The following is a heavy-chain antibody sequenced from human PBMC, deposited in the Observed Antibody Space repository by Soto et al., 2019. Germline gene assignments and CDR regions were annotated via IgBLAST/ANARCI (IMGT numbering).Heavy chain of an antibody. Sequence: EVQLVESGGGLVQPGGSLRLSCAASGFTVSSNYMSWVRQAPGKGLEWVSVIYSGGSTYYADSVKGRFTISRDHSKNTLYLQMNSLRAEDTAVYYCAIDADYGDYGDAFDIWGQGTMVTVFS. CDR3: AIDADYGDYGDAFDI. CDR2: IYSGGST. CDR1: GFTVSSNY. D-gene: IGHD4-17*01. V-gene: IGHV3-66*01. J-gene: IGHJ3*02.